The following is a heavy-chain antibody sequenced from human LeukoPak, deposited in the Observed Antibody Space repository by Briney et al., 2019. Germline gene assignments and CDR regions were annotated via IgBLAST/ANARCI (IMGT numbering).Heavy chain of an antibody. Sequence: PGGSLRLSCAASGFTLYTHAMSWVRQAPGRGLEWVSAITGSGSGTYYPDSVKGRFTISRDNSKNTLYLQMNSLRPEDTAVYYCEGHYYDTSGYFIYWGQGTLVTVSS. D-gene: IGHD3-22*01. V-gene: IGHV3-23*01. CDR3: EGHYYDTSGYFIY. CDR2: ITGSGSGT. J-gene: IGHJ4*02. CDR1: GFTLYTHA.